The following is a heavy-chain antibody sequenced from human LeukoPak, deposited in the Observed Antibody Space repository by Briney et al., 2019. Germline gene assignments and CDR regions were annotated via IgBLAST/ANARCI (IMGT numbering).Heavy chain of an antibody. CDR1: GYTFTGYH. Sequence: ASVKVSCKASGYTFTGYHIHWVRQAPGQGLEWMGWINPNSGGTNYAQKFHGRASLTRDTSISTAYMELSNLTSNDTAVYYCARDPPIVAAARPSYYMDVWGKGTTVTVSS. CDR3: ARDPPIVAAARPSYYMDV. J-gene: IGHJ6*03. CDR2: INPNSGGT. D-gene: IGHD6-6*01. V-gene: IGHV1-2*02.